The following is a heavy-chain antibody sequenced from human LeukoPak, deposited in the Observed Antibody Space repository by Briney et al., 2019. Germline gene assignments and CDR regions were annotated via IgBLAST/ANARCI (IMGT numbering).Heavy chain of an antibody. J-gene: IGHJ4*01. CDR2: ITRNGGGT. V-gene: IGHV3-20*04. CDR1: GFTFEDYG. CDR3: AKLLRDETIYDF. D-gene: IGHD4-23*01. Sequence: GGSLRLSCAASGFTFEDYGMSWVRQVPGKGLEWVSSITRNGGGTGDAESVKGRFTISRDNAKNSLLLQMNSLRAEDTAFYYCAKLLRDETIYDFWGRGDLVTVSS.